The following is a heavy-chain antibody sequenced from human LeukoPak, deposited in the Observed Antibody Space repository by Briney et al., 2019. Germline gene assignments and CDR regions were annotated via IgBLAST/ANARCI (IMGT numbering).Heavy chain of an antibody. CDR3: ARDSSSWYSLTGDFYYYYGMDV. CDR1: GYTFTGYY. V-gene: IGHV1-2*02. J-gene: IGHJ6*02. Sequence: ASVKVSCKASGYTFTGYYMHWVRQAPGQGLEWMGWINPNSGGTNYAQKFQGRVTMTRDTSISTAYMELSRLRSDDTAVYYCARDSSSWYSLTGDFYYYYGMDVWGQGTTVTVSS. D-gene: IGHD6-13*01. CDR2: INPNSGGT.